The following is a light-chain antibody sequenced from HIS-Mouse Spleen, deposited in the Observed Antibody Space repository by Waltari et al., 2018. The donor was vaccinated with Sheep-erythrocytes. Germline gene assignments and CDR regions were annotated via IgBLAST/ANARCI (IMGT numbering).Light chain of an antibody. CDR1: QSVSSY. Sequence: EIVLTQSPATLSLSPGERATLSCRASQSVSSYVAWYQQKPGQAPRLLLYDASNRATGIPARFSGSGSGTDFTLTISSLEPEDFAVYYCQQRSNWPPTFGQGTKVEIK. CDR2: DAS. CDR3: QQRSNWPPT. J-gene: IGKJ1*01. V-gene: IGKV3-11*01.